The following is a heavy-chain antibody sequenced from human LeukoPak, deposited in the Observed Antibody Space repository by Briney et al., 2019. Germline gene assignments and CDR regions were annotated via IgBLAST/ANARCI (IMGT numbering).Heavy chain of an antibody. CDR1: GFTVSSNY. V-gene: IGHV3-53*04. CDR2: IYSGGST. J-gene: IGHJ4*02. CDR3: ARGVYIAAAQYGY. Sequence: GGSLRLSCAASGFTVSSNYMGWVRQAPGKGLEWVSVIYSGGSTYYADSVKGRFTISRHNSKNTLYLQMNSLRAEDTAVYYCARGVYIAAAQYGYWGQGTLVTVSS. D-gene: IGHD6-13*01.